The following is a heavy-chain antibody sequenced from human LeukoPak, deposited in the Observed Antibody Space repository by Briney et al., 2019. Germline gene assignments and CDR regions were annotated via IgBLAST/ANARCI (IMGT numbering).Heavy chain of an antibody. D-gene: IGHD3-22*01. CDR1: GFTFSSYW. CDR2: IKQDGSEK. CDR3: AKLYYDQLYYYYYMDV. Sequence: GGSLRLSCAASGFTFSSYWMSWVRQAPEKGLEWVANIKQDGSEKYYVDPVEGRFTISRDNAKNSLYLQMNSLRAEDTAVYYCAKLYYDQLYYYYYMDVWGKGTTVTISS. J-gene: IGHJ6*03. V-gene: IGHV3-7*01.